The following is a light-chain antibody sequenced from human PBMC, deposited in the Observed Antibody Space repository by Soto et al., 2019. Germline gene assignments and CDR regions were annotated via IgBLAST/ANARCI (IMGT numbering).Light chain of an antibody. Sequence: DRVTITCRASQSMSGTLAWYQQKPGKAPKLLMYDGSSLERGVPSRFSGSGSGTEFTLTVSSLQPEDVAAYYCQKYNSAPLTFGGGTKVDI. CDR3: QKYNSAPLT. CDR2: DGS. J-gene: IGKJ4*01. CDR1: QSMSGT. V-gene: IGKV1-5*01.